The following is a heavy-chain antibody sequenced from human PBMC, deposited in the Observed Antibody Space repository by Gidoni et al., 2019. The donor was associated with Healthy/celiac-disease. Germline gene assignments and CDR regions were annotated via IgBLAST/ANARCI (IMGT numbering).Heavy chain of an antibody. Sequence: QVQLQQCGAGSLKPSQPLSLTFAVYGGSFSGYYWSWIRQPPGKGLEWIGEINHSGRTNYNPSLKSRVTMSVDTSKSQFSLKLSSVTAADTAVYYCARFRGYYDSKRTRLVGYLDYWGQGTLVTVSS. D-gene: IGHD3-22*01. V-gene: IGHV4-34*01. CDR3: ARFRGYYDSKRTRLVGYLDY. CDR2: INHSGRT. J-gene: IGHJ4*02. CDR1: GGSFSGYY.